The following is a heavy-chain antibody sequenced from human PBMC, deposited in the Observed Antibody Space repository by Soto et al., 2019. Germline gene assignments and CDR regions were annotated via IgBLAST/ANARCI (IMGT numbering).Heavy chain of an antibody. Sequence: GGFLRLSCAASGFTFSSYGMHWVRQAPGKGLEWVAVIWYDGSNKYYADSVKGRFTISRDNSKNTLYLQMNSLRAEDTAVYYCARAPSYYYDSSGYYWAWGQGTLVTVSS. CDR2: IWYDGSNK. J-gene: IGHJ5*02. D-gene: IGHD3-22*01. CDR1: GFTFSSYG. CDR3: ARAPSYYYDSSGYYWA. V-gene: IGHV3-33*01.